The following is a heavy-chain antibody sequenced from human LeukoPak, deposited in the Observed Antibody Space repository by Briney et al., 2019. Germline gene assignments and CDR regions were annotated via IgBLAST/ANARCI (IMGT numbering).Heavy chain of an antibody. D-gene: IGHD6-19*01. V-gene: IGHV4-39*01. J-gene: IGHJ6*02. Sequence: SETLSLTCTVSGGSISSGGYYWSWIRQHPGKGLEWIGSIYYSGSTYYNPSLKSRVTISVDTSKNQFSLKLSSVTAADTAVYYCASEQSKLYGMDVWGQGTTVTVSS. CDR3: ASEQSKLYGMDV. CDR1: GGSISSGGYY. CDR2: IYYSGST.